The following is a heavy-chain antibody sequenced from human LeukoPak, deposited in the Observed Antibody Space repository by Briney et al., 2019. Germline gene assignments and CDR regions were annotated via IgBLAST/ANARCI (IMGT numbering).Heavy chain of an antibody. CDR1: GFTFSSYA. D-gene: IGHD6-13*01. CDR2: ISGSGGST. CDR3: AKTAGIIAAAPYYFDY. V-gene: IGHV3-23*01. Sequence: GSLRLSCAASGFTFSSYAMSWVRQAPGKGLEWVSAISGSGGSTYYADSVKGRFTISRDNSKNTLYLQMNSLRAEDTAVYYCAKTAGIIAAAPYYFDYWGQGTLVTVSS. J-gene: IGHJ4*02.